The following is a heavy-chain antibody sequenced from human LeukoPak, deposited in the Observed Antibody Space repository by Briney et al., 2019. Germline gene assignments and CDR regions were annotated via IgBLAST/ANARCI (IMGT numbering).Heavy chain of an antibody. CDR1: GYTFTGYY. CDR3: ARTEYSSGPYGMDV. Sequence: GASVKVSCKASGYTFTGYYMHWVRQAPGQGLEWMGWINPNSGGTNYAQKFQGWVTMTRDTSISTAYMELSRLRSDDTAVYYCARTEYSSGPYGMDVWGQGTTVTVSS. J-gene: IGHJ6*02. D-gene: IGHD6-19*01. CDR2: INPNSGGT. V-gene: IGHV1-2*04.